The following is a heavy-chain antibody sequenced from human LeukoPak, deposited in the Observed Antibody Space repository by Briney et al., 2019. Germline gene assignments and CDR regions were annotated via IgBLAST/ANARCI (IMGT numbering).Heavy chain of an antibody. CDR3: ARGPYGDYSPDY. Sequence: GASVKVSCKASGYTFTSYDINWVRQATGQGLEWMGWMNPNSGNTGYAQKFQGRVTMTRNTSISTAYMELSSLRSKDTAVYYCARGPYGDYSPDYWGQGTLVTVSS. V-gene: IGHV1-8*01. D-gene: IGHD4-17*01. CDR2: MNPNSGNT. CDR1: GYTFTSYD. J-gene: IGHJ4*02.